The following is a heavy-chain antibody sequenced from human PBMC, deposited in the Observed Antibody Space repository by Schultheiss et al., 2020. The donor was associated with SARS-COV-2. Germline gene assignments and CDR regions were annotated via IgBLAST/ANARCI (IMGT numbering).Heavy chain of an antibody. Sequence: GGSLRLSCAASGFTFGDYAMTWVRQAPGKGLEWVSYISSSSSTIYYADSVKGRFTISRDNAKNSLYLQMNSLRDEDTAVYYCARDPYRGYLYFDYWGQGTLVTVSS. V-gene: IGHV3-48*02. CDR1: GFTFGDYA. D-gene: IGHD2-21*01. J-gene: IGHJ4*02. CDR2: ISSSSSTI. CDR3: ARDPYRGYLYFDY.